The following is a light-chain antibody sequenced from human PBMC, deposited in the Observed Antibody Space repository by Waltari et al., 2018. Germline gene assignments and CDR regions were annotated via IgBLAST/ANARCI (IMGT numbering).Light chain of an antibody. Sequence: DFVMTQSPDSLAVSRGERATINCKSSQTILYSPTNRNYLAWYQQRPGQPPKLLIYWASVRASGVPDRFSGSGSGTDFTLTISSLQPEDVAVYYCQQYITTLTFGGGTEVEIK. J-gene: IGKJ4*01. V-gene: IGKV4-1*01. CDR2: WAS. CDR3: QQYITTLT. CDR1: QTILYSPTNRNY.